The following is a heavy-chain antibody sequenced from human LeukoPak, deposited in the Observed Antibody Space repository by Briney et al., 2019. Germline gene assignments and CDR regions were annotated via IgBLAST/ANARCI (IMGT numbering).Heavy chain of an antibody. CDR2: IKHKRDGGTT. V-gene: IGHV3-15*01. D-gene: IGHD3-10*01. CDR3: TTVTMVRDYDY. Sequence: GGSLRLSCAASGFSFGDDWMSWVRQAPGKGLEWVGRIKHKRDGGTTDYAAPVKGRFTISRDDSKNMLYLEMNSLKIEDTAVYYCTTVTMVRDYDYWGQGTLVTVSS. CDR1: GFSFGDDW. J-gene: IGHJ4*02.